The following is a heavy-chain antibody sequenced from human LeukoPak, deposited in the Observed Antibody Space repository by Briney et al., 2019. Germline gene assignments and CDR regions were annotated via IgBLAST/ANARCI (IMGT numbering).Heavy chain of an antibody. CDR1: GFTFSSYS. J-gene: IGHJ4*02. V-gene: IGHV3-48*01. CDR3: ATPFDY. CDR2: ISGSSSTI. Sequence: GGSLRLSCAASGFTFSSYSMNWVRQAPGRGLEWVSYISGSSSTIYYADSVKGRFTISRDNAKNSLYLQMNSLRAEDTAVYYCATPFDYWGQGTLVTVSS.